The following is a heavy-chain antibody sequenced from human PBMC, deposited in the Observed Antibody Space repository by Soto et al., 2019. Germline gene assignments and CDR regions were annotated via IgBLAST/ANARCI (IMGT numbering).Heavy chain of an antibody. J-gene: IGHJ4*02. CDR3: ASKATCGGDCYAFDS. CDR1: GGIYSSHT. V-gene: IGHV1-69*06. D-gene: IGHD2-21*02. Sequence: QVQLVQSGAEVKKPGSSVKISCKASGGIYSSHTINWLRQAAGQGPEWMGGIIPLFGTANYAEKFKDRVTITADKSTKTEYMELRSLRYEDTAVYYCASKATCGGDCYAFDSWGQGTLVTV. CDR2: IIPLFGTA.